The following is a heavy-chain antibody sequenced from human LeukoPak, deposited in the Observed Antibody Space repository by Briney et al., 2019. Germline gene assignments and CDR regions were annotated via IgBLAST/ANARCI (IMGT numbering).Heavy chain of an antibody. CDR2: IRYAGSNQ. V-gene: IGHV3-30*02. J-gene: IGHJ4*02. CDR1: GFTFSSYG. CDR3: AKYGAGSLRDY. Sequence: GGSLRLSCATSGFTFSSYGMNWVRQAPGKGLEWVAYIRYAGSNQYYLDSVKGRFTISRDNSKNTLYLQMNSLRVEDTAVHYCAKYGAGSLRDYWGQGTLVTVSS. D-gene: IGHD3-10*01.